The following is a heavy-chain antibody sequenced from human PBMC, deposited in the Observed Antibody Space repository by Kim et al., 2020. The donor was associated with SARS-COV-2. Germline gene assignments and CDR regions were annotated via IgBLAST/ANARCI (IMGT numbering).Heavy chain of an antibody. D-gene: IGHD6-6*01. CDR3: ARINMQLDCDY. V-gene: IGHV4-39*01. J-gene: IGHJ4*02. CDR1: GGSISSSSYY. Sequence: SETLSLTCTVSGGSISSSSYYWGWIRQPPGKGLEWIGSIYYSGSTYYNPSLKSRVTISVDTSKNQFSLKLSSVTAADTAVYYCARINMQLDCDYWGQGTLVTVSS. CDR2: IYYSGST.